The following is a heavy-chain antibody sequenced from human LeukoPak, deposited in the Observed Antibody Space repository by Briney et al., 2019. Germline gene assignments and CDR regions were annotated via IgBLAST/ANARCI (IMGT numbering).Heavy chain of an antibody. D-gene: IGHD1-14*01. CDR2: TYYRSKWYN. J-gene: IGHJ4*02. Sequence: SRTLSLTCAISGDSVSSNSAAWNWIRQSPSRGLEWLGRTYYRSKWYNGYAVSVKSRITINPDTSKHQFSLQLNSVTPEDTAVYYCARAPYISYYFDYWGQGTLVTVSS. CDR3: ARAPYISYYFDY. V-gene: IGHV6-1*01. CDR1: GDSVSSNSAA.